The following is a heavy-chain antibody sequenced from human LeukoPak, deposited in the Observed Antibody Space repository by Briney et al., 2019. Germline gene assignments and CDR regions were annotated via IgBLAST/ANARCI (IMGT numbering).Heavy chain of an antibody. CDR2: MFHSGST. V-gene: IGHV4-38-2*02. Sequence: SETLSLTCAVSGFSFSSGCYWGWIRQPPGKGLEWIGSMFHSGSTCYNPSLKSRVTISVDTSKNQFSLKLTSVTAADTAVYYCARDFSSSSTVYYYYYMDVWGKGTTVTVSS. CDR3: ARDFSSSSTVYYYYYMDV. D-gene: IGHD6-6*01. CDR1: GFSFSSGCY. J-gene: IGHJ6*03.